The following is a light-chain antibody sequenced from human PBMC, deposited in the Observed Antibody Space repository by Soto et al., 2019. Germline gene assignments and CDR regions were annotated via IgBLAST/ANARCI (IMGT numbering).Light chain of an antibody. J-gene: IGLJ1*01. V-gene: IGLV2-14*01. Sequence: SALTQPASVAGSAGRSITISCTGTSSDVGGYNYVSWYQQHPGKAPKLMIYDVSNRPSGVSNRFSGSKSGNTASLTISGLQAEDEADYYCSSYTSSSTYVFGTGTRSPS. CDR3: SSYTSSSTYV. CDR1: SSDVGGYNY. CDR2: DVS.